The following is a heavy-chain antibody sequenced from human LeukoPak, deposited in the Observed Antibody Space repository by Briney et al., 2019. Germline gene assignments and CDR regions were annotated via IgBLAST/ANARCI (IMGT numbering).Heavy chain of an antibody. CDR2: IRDDGSNK. V-gene: IGHV3-30*02. CDR3: AKDPSNYGSGFMDV. D-gene: IGHD3-10*01. CDR1: RFTFRSFG. J-gene: IGHJ6*03. Sequence: GGSLRLSSAASRFTFRSFGIHWVRQAPGKGLEWVAFIRDDGSNKYYADSVKGRFTISRDNSKNTLFLQMNSLRGEDTAVYYCAKDPSNYGSGFMDVWGKGTTVTVPS.